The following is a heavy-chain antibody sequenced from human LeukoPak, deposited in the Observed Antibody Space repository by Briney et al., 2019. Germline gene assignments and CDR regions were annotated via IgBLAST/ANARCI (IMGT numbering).Heavy chain of an antibody. D-gene: IGHD1-26*01. Sequence: GGSLRLSCAASGFTFSSYGIHWVRQAPGKGLEWVAFIRYDGSNKYYADSVKGRFTISRDNSKNTLYLQMNRLRAEDTAVYYCARDKLVGATHFDYWGQGTLVTVSS. CDR1: GFTFSSYG. CDR2: IRYDGSNK. CDR3: ARDKLVGATHFDY. J-gene: IGHJ4*02. V-gene: IGHV3-30*02.